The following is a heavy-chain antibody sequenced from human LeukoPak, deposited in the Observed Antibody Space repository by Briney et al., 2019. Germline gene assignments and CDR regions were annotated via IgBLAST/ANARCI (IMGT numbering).Heavy chain of an antibody. CDR2: ISSNGGST. Sequence: PGGSLRLSCAAFGFTFSSYAMHWVRQAPGKGLEYVSAISSNGGSTYYANSVKGRFAISRDNSKNTLYLQMGSLRAEDMAVYYCATNTNLDYWGQGTLVTVSS. V-gene: IGHV3-64*01. D-gene: IGHD2-8*01. CDR1: GFTFSSYA. J-gene: IGHJ4*02. CDR3: ATNTNLDY.